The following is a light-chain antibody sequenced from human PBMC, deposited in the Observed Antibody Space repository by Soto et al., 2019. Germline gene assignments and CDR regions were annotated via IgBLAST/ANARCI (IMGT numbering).Light chain of an antibody. V-gene: IGLV2-14*01. CDR1: SSDVCGSNY. CDR2: DVS. Sequence: QSALTQPASVSGSPGQSITISCTGTSSDVCGSNYVSWYQQLPGKAPKLMIYDVSDRPSGVSNRVSGSKSGNTASLTISGLQAEDEADYYCSSYTSSSLYVFGTGTKLTVL. J-gene: IGLJ1*01. CDR3: SSYTSSSLYV.